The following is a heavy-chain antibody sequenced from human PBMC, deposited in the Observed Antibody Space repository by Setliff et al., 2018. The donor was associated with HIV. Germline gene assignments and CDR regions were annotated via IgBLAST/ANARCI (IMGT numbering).Heavy chain of an antibody. CDR3: ARAPNSPYYSNVWYADH. CDR1: GFSFTSYW. V-gene: IGHV5-51*01. CDR2: IYPGDSEI. D-gene: IGHD3-22*01. J-gene: IGHJ5*02. Sequence: GESLKISCEASGFSFTSYWIGWVRQLPGKGLEWMGIIYPGDSEIGYSPSFQGQVTISADKSIGTAYLQWNSLKASDTALYFCARAPNSPYYSNVWYADHWGQGTLVTVSS.